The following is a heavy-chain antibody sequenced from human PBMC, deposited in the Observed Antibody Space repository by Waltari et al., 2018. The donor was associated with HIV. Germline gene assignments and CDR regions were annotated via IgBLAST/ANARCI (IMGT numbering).Heavy chain of an antibody. CDR1: GCSFSNFW. CDR3: ARGTARDGYTYF. J-gene: IGHJ4*02. CDR2: IFPRVPSA. V-gene: IGHV5-51*01. D-gene: IGHD6-25*01. Sequence: QPGAEVKQPGESLKISCQGFGCSFSNFWVGWGGRAPGGGVLWLGVIFPRVPSATYSPSVKGRVNISADMSNDVAYLHWGSLKSSDAGTYFCARGTARDGYTYFWGQGARVTVAS.